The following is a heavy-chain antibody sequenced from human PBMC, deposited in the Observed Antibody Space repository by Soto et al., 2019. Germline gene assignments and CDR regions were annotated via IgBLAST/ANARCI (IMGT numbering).Heavy chain of an antibody. CDR2: IRQDGSGK. CDR1: GFTFSSYA. CDR3: ARVTTRGGYSYGQLYYYYYMDV. V-gene: IGHV3-7*01. Sequence: GGSLRLSCAASGFTFSSYAMSWVRQAPRKGLEWVATIRQDGSGKYYVDSVKGRFTISRDNAKNSLYLQMNSLRAEDTAVYYCARVTTRGGYSYGQLYYYYYMDVWGKGTTVTVSS. D-gene: IGHD5-18*01. J-gene: IGHJ6*03.